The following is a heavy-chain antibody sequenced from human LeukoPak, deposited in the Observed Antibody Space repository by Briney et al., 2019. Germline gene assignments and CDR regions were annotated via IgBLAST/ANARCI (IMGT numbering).Heavy chain of an antibody. Sequence: SVKVSCKASGGTFSSYAISWVRQAPGQGLEWMGGIIPIFGTANYAQKFQGRVTITADESTSTAYMELSSLRSEDTAVYYCASSLSPELGRYYFDYWGQGTLVTVSS. V-gene: IGHV1-69*01. J-gene: IGHJ4*02. D-gene: IGHD1-14*01. CDR2: IIPIFGTA. CDR3: ASSLSPELGRYYFDY. CDR1: GGTFSSYA.